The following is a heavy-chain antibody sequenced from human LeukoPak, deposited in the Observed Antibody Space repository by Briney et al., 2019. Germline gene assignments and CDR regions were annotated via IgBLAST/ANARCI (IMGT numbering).Heavy chain of an antibody. V-gene: IGHV3-11*05. CDR2: ISSTSTYT. CDR1: GFTFSDYY. CDR3: AKGRGTTVTAAANY. D-gene: IGHD4-17*01. J-gene: IGHJ4*02. Sequence: PGGSLRLSCAASGFTFSDYYMSWVRQAPGKGLEWVSYISSTSTYTNYADSVKGRFTISRDNAKNSLYLQMNSLRAEDTAVYYCAKGRGTTVTAAANYWGQGTLVTVSS.